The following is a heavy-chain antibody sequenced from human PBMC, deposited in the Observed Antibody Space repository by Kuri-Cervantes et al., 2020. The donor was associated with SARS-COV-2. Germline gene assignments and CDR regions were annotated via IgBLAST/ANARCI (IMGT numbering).Heavy chain of an antibody. CDR1: GYTFTGYY. D-gene: IGHD2-2*01. CDR2: INPNSGGT. V-gene: IGHV1-2*04. CDR3: ARKGVVVPTPVDYYYAMDV. Sequence: ASVKVSCKASGYTFTGYYMHWVRQAPGQGLEWMGWINPNSGGTNYAQKFQSWVTMTRDTSISTVYMELSRLRSDDTAVYYCARKGVVVPTPVDYYYAMDVWGQGTTVTVSS. J-gene: IGHJ6*02.